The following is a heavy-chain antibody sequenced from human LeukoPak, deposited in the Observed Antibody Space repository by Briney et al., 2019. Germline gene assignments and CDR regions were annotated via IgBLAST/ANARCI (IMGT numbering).Heavy chain of an antibody. D-gene: IGHD2-8*02. V-gene: IGHV1-18*01. J-gene: IGHJ5*02. CDR2: VSTYNDDT. CDR1: GYTFTNYG. CDR3: ARDWYCTGGICNDCFDP. Sequence: ASVKVSCKASGYTFTNYGISWVRQAPGQGLEWMGWVSTYNDDTNYAQNFQGRVTMTTDTSTNTAYMELRSLRSDDTALYYCARDWYCTGGICNDCFDPWGQGTLVTVSS.